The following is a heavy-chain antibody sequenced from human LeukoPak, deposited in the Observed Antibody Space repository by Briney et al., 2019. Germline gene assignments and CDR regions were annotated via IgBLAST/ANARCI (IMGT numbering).Heavy chain of an antibody. Sequence: SETLSLTCTVSGGSISSYYWSWIRQPAGKGLEWIGRIYTGGSTNYNPSLKSRVTMSVDTSKNQFSLKLSSVTAADTAVYYCARVGSDYGDYYYYYYMDVWGKGTTVTISS. D-gene: IGHD4-17*01. CDR2: IYTGGST. CDR1: GGSISSYY. J-gene: IGHJ6*03. CDR3: ARVGSDYGDYYYYYYMDV. V-gene: IGHV4-4*07.